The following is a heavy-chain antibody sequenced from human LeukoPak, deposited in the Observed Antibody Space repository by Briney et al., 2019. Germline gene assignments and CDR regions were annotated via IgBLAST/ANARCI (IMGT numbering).Heavy chain of an antibody. CDR3: ARDPYSGTYGDTYYYYMDV. J-gene: IGHJ6*03. V-gene: IGHV3-53*01. CDR1: GFTVSSNY. D-gene: IGHD1-26*01. CDR2: IYSGGST. Sequence: GGSLRLSCAASGFTVSSNYMSWVRQAPGKGLEWVSVIYSGGSTYYADSVKGRFTIPRDNARNSLYLQMNSLRAEDTAVYYCARDPYSGTYGDTYYYYMDVWGKGTTVTISS.